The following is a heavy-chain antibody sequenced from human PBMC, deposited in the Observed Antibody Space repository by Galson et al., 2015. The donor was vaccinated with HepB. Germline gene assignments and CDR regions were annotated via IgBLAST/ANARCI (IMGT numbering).Heavy chain of an antibody. Sequence: LSLTCTVSGGSISSSSYYWGWIRQPPGKGLEWIGSIYYSGSTYYNPSLKSRVTISVDTSKNQFSLKLSSVTAADTAVYYCARYRLSSSSWQFDYWGQGTLVTVSS. CDR3: ARYRLSSSSWQFDY. V-gene: IGHV4-39*07. CDR1: GGSISSSSYY. CDR2: IYYSGST. J-gene: IGHJ4*02. D-gene: IGHD6-13*01.